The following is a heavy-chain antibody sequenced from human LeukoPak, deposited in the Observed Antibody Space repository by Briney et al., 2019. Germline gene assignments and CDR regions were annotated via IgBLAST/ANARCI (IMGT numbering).Heavy chain of an antibody. V-gene: IGHV1-18*01. CDR2: ISAYNGNT. Sequence: ASVQVSCKACGYNFTSYGIIWVRQAPRQELQGMGWISAYNGNTNYAQKLQGRVTMSTDTSTSTAYMELRSLRSDDTAVYYCARGGVGIQLWLLNYWGQGTLVTVSS. CDR3: ARGGVGIQLWLLNY. D-gene: IGHD5-18*01. J-gene: IGHJ4*02. CDR1: GYNFTSYG.